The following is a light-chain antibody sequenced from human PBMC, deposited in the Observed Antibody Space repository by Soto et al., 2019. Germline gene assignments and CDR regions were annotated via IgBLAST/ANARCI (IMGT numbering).Light chain of an antibody. J-gene: IGLJ7*01. V-gene: IGLV2-23*01. CDR1: SSDVGSYTL. CDR3: CSYAGSSPHAV. Sequence: QSALTQPASVSGSPGQSITISCTGTSSDVGSYTLVSWYQQHPGKAPKLMIYEGSKRPSGVSNRFSGSKSGNTASLTISGLQAEDEADYYCCSYAGSSPHAVFGGGTQLTVL. CDR2: EGS.